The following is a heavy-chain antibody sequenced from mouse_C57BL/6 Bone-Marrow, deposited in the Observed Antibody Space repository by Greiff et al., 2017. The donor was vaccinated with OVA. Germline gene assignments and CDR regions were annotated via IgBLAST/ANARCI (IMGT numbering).Heavy chain of an antibody. CDR1: GYSITSGYY. V-gene: IGHV3-6*01. Sequence: EVQRVESGPGLVKPSQSLSLTCSVTGYSITSGYYWNWIRKFPGNKLEWMGYISYDGRNNYNPSRKNRISITRDTSKNQFFLKLNSVTTEDTATYYCASETSDYFDYWGQGTTLTVSS. CDR3: ASETSDYFDY. CDR2: ISYDGRN. J-gene: IGHJ2*01.